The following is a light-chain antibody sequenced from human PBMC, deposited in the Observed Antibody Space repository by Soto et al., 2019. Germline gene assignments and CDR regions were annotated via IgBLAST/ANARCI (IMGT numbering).Light chain of an antibody. J-gene: IGKJ2*01. V-gene: IGKV4-1*01. CDR2: WAS. CDR3: QQYYTTPYT. CDR1: QSVLYSSNNKNY. Sequence: DIVIAQSPGSLSVSLGGRASINCKSSQSVLYSSNNKNYLAWYQQIPGQPPRLLIYWASARESGVPDRFSGSGSGTDFTLTITSLQAEDVAVYYCQQYYTTPYTFGQGTKVDIK.